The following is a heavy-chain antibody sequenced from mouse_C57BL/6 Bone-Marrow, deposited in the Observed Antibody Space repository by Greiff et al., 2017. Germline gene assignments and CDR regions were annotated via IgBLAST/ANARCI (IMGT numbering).Heavy chain of an antibody. J-gene: IGHJ3*01. Sequence: VQLQQSGAELVRPGASVTLSCTASGFNFKDDYMHWVKQRPEQGLEWIGWIDPENGDTEYASKFQGKATITVATSSNTAYMQRSSRTSEDTAVYYCTRIADWGQGTLVTVSA. CDR2: IDPENGDT. CDR1: GFNFKDDY. CDR3: TRIAD. V-gene: IGHV14-4*01.